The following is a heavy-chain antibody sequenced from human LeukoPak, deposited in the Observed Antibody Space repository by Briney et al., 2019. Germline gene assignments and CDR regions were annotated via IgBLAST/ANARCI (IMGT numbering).Heavy chain of an antibody. V-gene: IGHV3-21*01. Sequence: GGSLRLSCAASGFTFSSYSMNWVRQAPVKVLEWVSSISSSSSYIYYADSVKGRFTISRDNAKNSLYLQMNSLRAEDTAVYYCAREADWRLVDYWGQGTLVTVSS. CDR2: ISSSSSYI. J-gene: IGHJ4*02. CDR3: AREADWRLVDY. CDR1: GFTFSSYS. D-gene: IGHD3/OR15-3a*01.